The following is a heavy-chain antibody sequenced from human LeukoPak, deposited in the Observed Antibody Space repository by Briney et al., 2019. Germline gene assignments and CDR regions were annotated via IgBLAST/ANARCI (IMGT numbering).Heavy chain of an antibody. CDR2: ISGNGGDT. J-gene: IGHJ3*02. V-gene: IGHV3-23*01. CDR3: AYRGKIAETTKGAFDI. D-gene: IGHD4-17*01. Sequence: GGSLRLSCAASGFTFGSYAMHWVRQAPGKGLEGVSLISGNGGDTYHADSVKGRFTISRDNSKKTLYLQMNSLRAEDTAVYYCAYRGKIAETTKGAFDIWGQGTLVTVSS. CDR1: GFTFGSYA.